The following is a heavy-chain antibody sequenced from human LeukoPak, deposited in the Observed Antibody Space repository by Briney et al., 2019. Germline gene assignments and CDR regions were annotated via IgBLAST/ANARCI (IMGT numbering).Heavy chain of an antibody. CDR3: ARGPGAAAAIPGRRSGLDP. V-gene: IGHV4-34*01. J-gene: IGHJ5*02. CDR2: INHSGST. CDR1: GGSFSGYY. Sequence: SETLSLTCAVYGGSFSGYYWSWIRQPLGKGLEWIGEINHSGSTNYNPSLKSRVTISVDTSKNQFSLKLSSVTAADTAVYYCARGPGAAAAIPGRRSGLDPWGQGTLVTVSS. D-gene: IGHD2-2*02.